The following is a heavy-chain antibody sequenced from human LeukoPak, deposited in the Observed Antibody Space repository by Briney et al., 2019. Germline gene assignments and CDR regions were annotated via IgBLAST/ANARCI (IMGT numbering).Heavy chain of an antibody. V-gene: IGHV1-69*13. D-gene: IGHD3-22*01. CDR2: IIPIFGTA. J-gene: IGHJ4*02. CDR1: GDTFSSYA. Sequence: VASVKVSCKASGDTFSSYAISWVRQAPGQGLEWMGGIIPIFGTANYAQKFQGRVTITADESTSTAYMELSSLRSEDTAVYYCASSYYYYDSSGYYYLLDYWGQGTLVTVPS. CDR3: ASSYYYYDSSGYYYLLDY.